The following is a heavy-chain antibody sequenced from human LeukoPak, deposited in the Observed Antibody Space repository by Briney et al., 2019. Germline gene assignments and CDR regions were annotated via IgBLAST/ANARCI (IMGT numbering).Heavy chain of an antibody. V-gene: IGHV1-2*02. Sequence: ASVKVSCKASGYTFTGYYMHWVRPAPGQGLEWMGWINPNSGGTNYAQKFQGRVTMTRDTSISTAYMELSRLRSDDTAVYYCARGYDFWSGSPKKPDFDYWGQGTLVTVSS. CDR1: GYTFTGYY. CDR2: INPNSGGT. D-gene: IGHD3-3*01. CDR3: ARGYDFWSGSPKKPDFDY. J-gene: IGHJ4*02.